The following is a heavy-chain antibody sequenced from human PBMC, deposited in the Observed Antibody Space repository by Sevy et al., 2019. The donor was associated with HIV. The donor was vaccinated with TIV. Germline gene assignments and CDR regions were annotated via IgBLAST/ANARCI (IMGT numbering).Heavy chain of an antibody. V-gene: IGHV4-59*01. CDR3: ARETSVAGTDY. CDR2: IYYSGST. Sequence: SETLSLTCTVSGGSISSYYWSWIRQPPGKGLEWIGYIYYSGSTNYNPSLKSRVTISVDTSTNQFSLKLGSVTAADTAVYYCARETSVAGTDYWGQGTLVTVSS. CDR1: GGSISSYY. D-gene: IGHD6-19*01. J-gene: IGHJ4*02.